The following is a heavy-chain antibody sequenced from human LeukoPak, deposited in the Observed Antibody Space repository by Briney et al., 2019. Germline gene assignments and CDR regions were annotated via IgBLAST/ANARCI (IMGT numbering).Heavy chain of an antibody. CDR1: GFSFSSYW. D-gene: IGHD6-19*01. J-gene: IGHJ4*02. Sequence: GGSLRLSCTASGFSFSSYWMSWVRQAPGKGLEWVANIKQDGSDKYYVDSVKGRFTISRDNAKNSLYLQMNSLRAEDSALYYCARASAVAGTRDYWGQGTLVSVSS. V-gene: IGHV3-7*01. CDR3: ARASAVAGTRDY. CDR2: IKQDGSDK.